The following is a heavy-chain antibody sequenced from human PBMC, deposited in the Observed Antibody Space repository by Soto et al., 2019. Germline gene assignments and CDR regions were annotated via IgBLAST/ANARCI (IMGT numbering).Heavy chain of an antibody. CDR2: IYHSGST. V-gene: IGHV4-38-2*02. Sequence: SETLSLTCAVSGYSISSGYYWGWIWQPPGKGLEWIGSIYHSGSTYYNPSLKSRVTISVDTSKNQFSLKLSSVTAADTAVYYCAREAPGGYYDSSGYRDFDYWGQGTLVTVS. CDR1: GYSISSGYY. J-gene: IGHJ4*02. CDR3: AREAPGGYYDSSGYRDFDY. D-gene: IGHD3-22*01.